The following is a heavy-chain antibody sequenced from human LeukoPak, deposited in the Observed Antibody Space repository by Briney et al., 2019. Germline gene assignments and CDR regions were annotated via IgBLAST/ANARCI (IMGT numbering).Heavy chain of an antibody. CDR1: GYTFTGYY. CDR3: ARVFWVRYFDWSYYYYYGMDV. D-gene: IGHD3-9*01. Sequence: ASVKVSCKASGYTFTGYYMHWVRQAPGQGLEWMGWINPNSGGTNYAQKLQGRVTMTTDTSTSTAYMELRSLRSDDTAVYYCARVFWVRYFDWSYYYYYGMDVWGQGTTVTVSS. J-gene: IGHJ6*02. V-gene: IGHV1-2*02. CDR2: INPNSGGT.